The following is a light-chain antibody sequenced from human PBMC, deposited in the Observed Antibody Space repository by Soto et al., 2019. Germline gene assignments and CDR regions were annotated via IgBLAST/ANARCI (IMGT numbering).Light chain of an antibody. CDR3: QQYNSYPWT. CDR1: QSISSW. V-gene: IGKV1-5*03. CDR2: KAS. J-gene: IGKJ1*01. Sequence: DIQMTQSPSPLSASVGDRVTITCRASQSISSWLAWYQQKPGKAPKLLIYKASSLESRVPSRFSGSGSGTEFTLTNSSLQPDDFATYYCQQYNSYPWTFGQRTEVEIK.